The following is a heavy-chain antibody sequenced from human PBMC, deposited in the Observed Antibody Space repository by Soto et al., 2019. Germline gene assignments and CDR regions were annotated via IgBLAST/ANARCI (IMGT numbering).Heavy chain of an antibody. V-gene: IGHV3-74*01. D-gene: IGHD4-17*01. CDR3: ARDFGTGDYRYFQH. CDR1: GFTFSSYW. J-gene: IGHJ1*01. CDR2: INSDESST. Sequence: GGSLRLSCAASGFTFSSYWMHWVRQAPGKGLVWVSRINSDESSTTYADSVKGRFTISRDNAKNTLYLQMNSLRAEDTAVYYCARDFGTGDYRYFQHWGQGTLVTVS.